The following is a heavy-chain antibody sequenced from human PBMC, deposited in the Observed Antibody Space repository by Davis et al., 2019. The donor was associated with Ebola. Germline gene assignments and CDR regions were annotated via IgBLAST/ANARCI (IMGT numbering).Heavy chain of an antibody. J-gene: IGHJ4*02. CDR3: ARESFYYDSSGYHKGSFDY. D-gene: IGHD3-22*01. CDR2: INHSGST. CDR1: GGSFSGYY. Sequence: GSLRLSCAVYGGSFSGYYWSWIRQPPGKGLEWIGEINHSGSTNYNPSLKSRVTISVDTSKNQFSLKLSSVTAADTAVYYCARESFYYDSSGYHKGSFDYWGQGTLVTVSS. V-gene: IGHV4-34*01.